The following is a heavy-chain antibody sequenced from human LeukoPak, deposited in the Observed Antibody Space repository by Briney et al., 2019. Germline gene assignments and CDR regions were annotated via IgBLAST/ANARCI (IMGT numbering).Heavy chain of an antibody. V-gene: IGHV3-48*03. J-gene: IGHJ4*02. Sequence: GGSLRLSCAASGFTFSSYEMNWVRQAPGKGLEWVSYISSSGSTIYYADSVKGRFTISRDNAKNSLYLQMNSLRAEDTALYYCARDRGRNSFDYWGQGTLVSVSS. D-gene: IGHD1-14*01. CDR2: ISSSGSTI. CDR1: GFTFSSYE. CDR3: ARDRGRNSFDY.